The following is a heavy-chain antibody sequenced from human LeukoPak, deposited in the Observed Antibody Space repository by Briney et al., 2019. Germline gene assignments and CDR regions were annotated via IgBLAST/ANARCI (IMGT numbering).Heavy chain of an antibody. CDR1: GFTFSHYW. CDR3: ATHRGYSYGTAEDFDY. J-gene: IGHJ4*02. D-gene: IGHD5-18*01. CDR2: IKQDGSEK. V-gene: IGHV3-7*01. Sequence: GGSLRLSCAASGFTFSHYWMSWVRQAPGKGLEWVANIKQDGSEKYYVDSVKGRFTISRDNAKNSLYLQMNSLRAEDTALYYCATHRGYSYGTAEDFDYWGQGTLVTISS.